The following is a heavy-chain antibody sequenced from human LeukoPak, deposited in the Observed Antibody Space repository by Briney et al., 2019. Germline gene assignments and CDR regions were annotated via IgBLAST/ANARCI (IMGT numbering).Heavy chain of an antibody. J-gene: IGHJ4*02. D-gene: IGHD3-3*01. CDR1: GYTFTGYY. Sequence: GASVKVSCKASGYTFTGYYMHWVRQAPGQGLEWMGWINPNSGGTNYAQKFQGRVTITRDTSINTAYMELSSLRSEDTAVYYCARGRSYDFWSDPSTFDFWGQGTLVTVSS. V-gene: IGHV1-2*02. CDR2: INPNSGGT. CDR3: ARGRSYDFWSDPSTFDF.